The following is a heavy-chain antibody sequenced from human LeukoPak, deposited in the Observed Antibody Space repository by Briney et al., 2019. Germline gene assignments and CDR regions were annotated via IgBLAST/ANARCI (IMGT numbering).Heavy chain of an antibody. Sequence: GGSLRLSCAASGFTFSSYGMHWVRQAPGKGLEWVAVISYDGSNKYYADSVEGRFTISRDNSKNTLYLQMNSLRAEDTAVYYCVRGAARAYYMDVWGKGTTVTVSS. CDR3: VRGAARAYYMDV. V-gene: IGHV3-30*03. CDR2: ISYDGSNK. CDR1: GFTFSSYG. D-gene: IGHD6-6*01. J-gene: IGHJ6*03.